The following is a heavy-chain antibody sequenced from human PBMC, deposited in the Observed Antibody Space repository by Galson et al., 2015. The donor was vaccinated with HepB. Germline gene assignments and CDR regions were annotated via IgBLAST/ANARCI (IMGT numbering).Heavy chain of an antibody. CDR3: AVEYRSSSGDY. CDR2: ISSSGSTI. D-gene: IGHD6-6*01. CDR1: GFTFSNYE. J-gene: IGHJ4*02. Sequence: SLRLSCAASGFTFSNYEMNWVRQAPGKGLEWVSYISSSGSTIYYADSVKGRFTISRDNAKNSLFLQMNSLRVEDTAVYYCAVEYRSSSGDYWGQGTLVTVSS. V-gene: IGHV3-48*03.